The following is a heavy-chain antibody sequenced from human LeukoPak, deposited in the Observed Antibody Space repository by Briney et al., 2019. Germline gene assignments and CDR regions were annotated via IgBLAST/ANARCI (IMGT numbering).Heavy chain of an antibody. CDR1: GFTLSNHW. CDR2: VNRDGSET. CDR3: ARNNGMDV. Sequence: GGSLRLSCAASGFTLSNHWMTWVRQVPGRGPEWVANVNRDGSETYYLDSVKGRFTISKDNAKDSLYLQMNSLRAEDTALYHCARNNGMDVWGQGTTVIVSS. V-gene: IGHV3-7*03. J-gene: IGHJ6*02.